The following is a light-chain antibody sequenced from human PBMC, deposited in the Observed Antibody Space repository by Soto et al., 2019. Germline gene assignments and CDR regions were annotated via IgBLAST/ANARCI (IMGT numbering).Light chain of an antibody. CDR1: NIGDKS. Sequence: SYELTQPPSVSVAPGQTARIPCGGDNIGDKSVHWYQQKPGQAPVLVVYDTSDRPSGIPERISGSKSGNTATLTLSGVEAGDEADYHCQVWDSGSDHPVFGGGTKVTVL. CDR2: DTS. V-gene: IGLV3-21*02. J-gene: IGLJ2*01. CDR3: QVWDSGSDHPV.